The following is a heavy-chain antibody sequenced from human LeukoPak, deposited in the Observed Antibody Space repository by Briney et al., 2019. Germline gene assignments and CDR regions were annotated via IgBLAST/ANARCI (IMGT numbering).Heavy chain of an antibody. CDR3: AKDLSSVFLLFDY. CDR1: GFTFSSYG. Sequence: GGSLRLSCAASGFTFSSYGMHWVRQAPGKGLEWVAVIWYDGSNKYCVDSVKGRFTISRDNSKNTLYLQMNSLRAEDTAVYYCAKDLSSVFLLFDYWGQGPLVTVSS. V-gene: IGHV3-33*06. CDR2: IWYDGSNK. D-gene: IGHD3-22*01. J-gene: IGHJ4*02.